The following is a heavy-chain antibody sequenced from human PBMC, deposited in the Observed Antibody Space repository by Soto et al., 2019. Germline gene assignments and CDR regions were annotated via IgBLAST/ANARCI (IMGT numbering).Heavy chain of an antibody. CDR3: ERVDRSGWTPNFFDS. D-gene: IGHD6-19*01. J-gene: IGHJ4*02. CDR2: IYHSGST. Sequence: ETLSLTCGVSGFSISSGYYWCWLRQPPGKGLEWIVTIYHSGSTFYNPSLKSRVTISVDTSKNQFSMKLSSVTAADTALYYCERVDRSGWTPNFFDSWGQGALVTVYS. V-gene: IGHV4-38-2*01. CDR1: GFSISSGYY.